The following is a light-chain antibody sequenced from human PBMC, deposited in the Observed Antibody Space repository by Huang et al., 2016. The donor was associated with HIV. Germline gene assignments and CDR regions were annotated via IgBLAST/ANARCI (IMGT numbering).Light chain of an antibody. J-gene: IGKJ4*01. V-gene: IGKV1-NL1*01. Sequence: DTQMTQSPSSLSASVGDRVTITCRASQGISNSLAWYQQKAGKAPKLLLYAASRLESGVPCRFSGSGSGTDYTLTISSLQPEDFATYYCQQYYSTPLTFGGGTRVEIK. CDR1: QGISNS. CDR2: AAS. CDR3: QQYYSTPLT.